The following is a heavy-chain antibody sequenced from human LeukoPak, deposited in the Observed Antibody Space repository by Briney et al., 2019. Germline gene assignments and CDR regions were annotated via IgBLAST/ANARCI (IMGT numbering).Heavy chain of an antibody. CDR3: ARWAQQKMEHWFDP. CDR1: GFTFSSHA. CDR2: IRGSGGST. V-gene: IGHV3-23*01. D-gene: IGHD6-13*01. J-gene: IGHJ5*02. Sequence: GGSLRLSCAASGFTFSSHAMSWVRQAPGKGLEWVSGIRGSGGSTKYAESVKGRFTISRDDSKNTLYLQMNSLRAEDTAAYYCARWAQQKMEHWFDPWGQGTLVTVSS.